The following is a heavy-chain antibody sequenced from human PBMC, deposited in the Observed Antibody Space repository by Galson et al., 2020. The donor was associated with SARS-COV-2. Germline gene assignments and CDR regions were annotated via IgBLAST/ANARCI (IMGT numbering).Heavy chain of an antibody. D-gene: IGHD3-9*01. CDR3: AREMTQTLDYDILTGYMVGARRPYGMDV. CDR1: GYTFTSYY. V-gene: IGHV1-46*01. CDR2: INPSGGST. J-gene: IGHJ6*02. Sequence: ASVKVSCKASGYTFTSYYMHWVRQAPGQGLEWMGIINPSGGSTSYAQKFQSRVTMTRDTSTSTVYMELSSLRSEDTAVYYCAREMTQTLDYDILTGYMVGARRPYGMDVWGQGTTVTVSS.